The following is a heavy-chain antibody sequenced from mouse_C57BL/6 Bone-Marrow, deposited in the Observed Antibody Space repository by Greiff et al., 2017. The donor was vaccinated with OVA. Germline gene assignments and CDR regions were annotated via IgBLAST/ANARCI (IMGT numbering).Heavy chain of an antibody. Sequence: QVQLQQSGAELVRPGTSVKMSCKASGYTFTNYWIGWAKQRPGHGLEWIGDIYPGGGYTNYNEKFKGKATLTADTSSSTAYMQFSSLTSEDSAIYYCARWGLLRDYYAMDYWGQGTSVTVSS. CDR3: ARWGLLRDYYAMDY. V-gene: IGHV1-63*01. D-gene: IGHD1-1*01. CDR2: IYPGGGYT. CDR1: GYTFTNYW. J-gene: IGHJ4*01.